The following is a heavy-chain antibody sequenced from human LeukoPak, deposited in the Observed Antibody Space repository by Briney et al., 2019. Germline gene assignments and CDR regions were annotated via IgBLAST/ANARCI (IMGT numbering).Heavy chain of an antibody. Sequence: SETLSLTCTVSGVSISSTTHSWGWIRQPPGKGLEWIGDIYYRGNTNYNPSLKSRVTISVDTSKSQFSLKLSSVTAADTAVYYCARQGDYYYDSSGYDYWGQGTLVTVSS. J-gene: IGHJ4*02. CDR1: GVSISSTTHS. D-gene: IGHD3-22*01. V-gene: IGHV4-39*07. CDR3: ARQGDYYYDSSGYDY. CDR2: IYYRGNT.